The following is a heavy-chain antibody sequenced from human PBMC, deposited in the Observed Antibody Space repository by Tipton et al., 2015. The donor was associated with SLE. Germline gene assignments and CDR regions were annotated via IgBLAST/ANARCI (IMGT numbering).Heavy chain of an antibody. Sequence: TLSLTCTVSGGSISSSSYYWGWISQPPGKGLEWLGSIYYSGSTYYNPSLKSRVTISVGTSKNQFSLKLSFVTAADTAVYYCAVGYCSGGSCYSGGWFDPWGQGTLVTVSS. J-gene: IGHJ5*02. CDR3: AVGYCSGGSCYSGGWFDP. CDR1: GGSISSSSYY. D-gene: IGHD2-15*01. CDR2: IYYSGST. V-gene: IGHV4-39*07.